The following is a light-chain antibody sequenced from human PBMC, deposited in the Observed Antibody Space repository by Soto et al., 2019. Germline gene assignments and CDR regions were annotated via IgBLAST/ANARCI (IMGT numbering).Light chain of an antibody. CDR1: SSDVGGYNF. Sequence: QSVLTQPRSVSGSPGQSVTLSCTGTSSDVGGYNFVSWYQQHPGKAPKVMIYDVNKRPSGVPDRFSGSKSGNTASLTISGLQAEDEADYYCCSYAGSFTLVFGGGTKLTVL. CDR3: CSYAGSFTLV. J-gene: IGLJ2*01. CDR2: DVN. V-gene: IGLV2-11*01.